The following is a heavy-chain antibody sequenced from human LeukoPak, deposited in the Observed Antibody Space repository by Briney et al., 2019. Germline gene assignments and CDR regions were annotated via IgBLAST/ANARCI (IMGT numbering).Heavy chain of an antibody. Sequence: PSETLSLTCTVSGGSISSSSYYWGWIRQPPGKGLEWIGSIYYIGSTYYSASLKSRVTISVDTSKNQFSLKLSSVTAADTAVYYCARGESSGYFDAFDIWGQGTMVTVSS. CDR3: ARGESSGYFDAFDI. V-gene: IGHV4-39*01. J-gene: IGHJ3*02. D-gene: IGHD3-22*01. CDR1: GGSISSSSYY. CDR2: IYYIGST.